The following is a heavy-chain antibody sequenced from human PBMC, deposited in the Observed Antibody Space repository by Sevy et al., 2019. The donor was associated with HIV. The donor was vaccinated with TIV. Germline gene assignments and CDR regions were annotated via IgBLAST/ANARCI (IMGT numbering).Heavy chain of an antibody. D-gene: IGHD3-16*02. Sequence: ASVKVSCKASGYTFTSYAMNWVRQAPGQGLEWMGWINTNTGNPTYAQGFTGRFVFSLDTSVSTAYLQISSLKAEDTAVYYCARGDYEYVWGSYRSTFDYWGQGTLVTVSS. V-gene: IGHV7-4-1*02. J-gene: IGHJ4*02. CDR1: GYTFTSYA. CDR2: INTNTGNP. CDR3: ARGDYEYVWGSYRSTFDY.